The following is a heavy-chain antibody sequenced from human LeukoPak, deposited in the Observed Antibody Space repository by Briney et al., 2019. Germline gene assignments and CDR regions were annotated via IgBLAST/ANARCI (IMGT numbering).Heavy chain of an antibody. V-gene: IGHV1-2*02. CDR1: GYTFTGYY. J-gene: IGHJ5*02. CDR2: INPNSGGT. D-gene: IGHD3-22*01. Sequence: EASVKVSCKASGYTFTGYYMHWVRQAPGQGLEWMGWINPNSGGTNYAQKFQGRVTMTRDTSISTAYMELSRLRSDDTAVYYCARAEYYYDSSGPNWFDPWGQGTLVTVSS. CDR3: ARAEYYYDSSGPNWFDP.